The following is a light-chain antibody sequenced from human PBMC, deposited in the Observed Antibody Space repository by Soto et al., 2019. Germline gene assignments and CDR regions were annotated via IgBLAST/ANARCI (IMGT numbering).Light chain of an antibody. J-gene: IGKJ4*01. V-gene: IGKV1-33*01. CDR1: QDISNY. CDR2: DAS. Sequence: DIQMTQSPSSLSASVGDRVTITCQASQDISNYLNWYQQKPGKATKLLIYDASNLETGVPSRFSGSGSGTDFNLTISRLLPEEIATYYCQQYDNLPLIFGGGTKVEIK. CDR3: QQYDNLPLI.